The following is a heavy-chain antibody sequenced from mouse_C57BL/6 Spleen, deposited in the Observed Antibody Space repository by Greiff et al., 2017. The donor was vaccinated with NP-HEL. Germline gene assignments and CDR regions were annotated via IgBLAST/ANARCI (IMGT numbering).Heavy chain of an antibody. V-gene: IGHV14-4*01. D-gene: IGHD2-12*01. Sequence: VHVKQSGAELVRPGASVKLSCTASGFNIKDDYMHWVKQRPEQGLEWIGWIDPENGDTEYASKFQGKATITADTSSNTAYLQLSSLTSEDTAVYYCSYEGAYWGQGTLVTVSA. CDR3: SYEGAY. CDR1: GFNIKDDY. J-gene: IGHJ3*01. CDR2: IDPENGDT.